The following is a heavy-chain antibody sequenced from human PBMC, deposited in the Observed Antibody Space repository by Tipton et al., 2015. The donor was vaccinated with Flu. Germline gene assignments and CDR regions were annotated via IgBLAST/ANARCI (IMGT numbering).Heavy chain of an antibody. CDR1: GYSFSSYG. Sequence: QVQLVQSGAEVKKPGASVKVSCEASGYSFSSYGISWVRQAPGQGLEWMGWISANNGNTKYEQKFQGRVTMTTDTSTSTAYMDVRSLRSDDTAVYYCARDGPSVRFLEWLSEYGMDVWGQGTTVTVSS. D-gene: IGHD3-3*01. V-gene: IGHV1-18*01. CDR2: ISANNGNT. J-gene: IGHJ6*02. CDR3: ARDGPSVRFLEWLSEYGMDV.